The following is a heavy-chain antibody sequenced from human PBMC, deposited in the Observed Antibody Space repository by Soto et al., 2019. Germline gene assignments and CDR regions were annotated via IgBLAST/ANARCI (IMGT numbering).Heavy chain of an antibody. CDR1: GGTFSTYT. J-gene: IGHJ5*02. CDR2: IIPIIGII. CDR3: AGDPDSHYNDSHASSYP. Sequence: SVKVSCKASGGTFSTYTITWVRQAPGQGLEWMGRIIPIIGIINYAQKFQGRVTISADKFTGTAYMELTGLRSDDTAVYYCAGDPDSHYNDSHASSYPWGQGTLITVSS. V-gene: IGHV1-69*04. D-gene: IGHD4-4*01.